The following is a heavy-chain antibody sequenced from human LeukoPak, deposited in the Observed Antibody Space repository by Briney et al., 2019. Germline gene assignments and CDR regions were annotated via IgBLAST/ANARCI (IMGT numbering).Heavy chain of an antibody. D-gene: IGHD3-3*01. CDR1: GFTFSRHG. Sequence: GGSLRLSCAPSGFTFSRHGMHWVRQAPGKGLEWVAIISNDGSRKYYAHSVEGRFSISRDNSKNTLYLQMDSLRAEDTAVYYCARDRAWNYFDYWGQGTLVTVSS. V-gene: IGHV3-30*03. CDR2: ISNDGSRK. CDR3: ARDRAWNYFDY. J-gene: IGHJ4*02.